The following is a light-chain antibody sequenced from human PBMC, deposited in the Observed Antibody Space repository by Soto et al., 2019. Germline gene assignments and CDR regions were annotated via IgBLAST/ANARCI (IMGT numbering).Light chain of an antibody. CDR3: AAWDDSLNGWV. V-gene: IGLV1-44*01. CDR2: NNN. CDR1: SSNIGSNT. Sequence: QSVLTQPPSPSGTPGQRVTISCSGSSSNIGSNTVNWYQQLPGTTPKLLIYNNNQRPSGVPDRFSGSKSGTSASLAIRGLQSEDEADYYCAAWDDSLNGWVFGGGTKLTVL. J-gene: IGLJ3*02.